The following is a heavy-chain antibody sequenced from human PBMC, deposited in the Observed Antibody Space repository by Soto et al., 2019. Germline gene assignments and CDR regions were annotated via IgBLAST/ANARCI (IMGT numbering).Heavy chain of an antibody. J-gene: IGHJ5*02. CDR2: ISARGGSS. V-gene: IGHV3-23*01. CDR3: XXXXXXXXASVDR. CDR1: GFSFNSYA. Sequence: EXQLLESGGGLVQPGGSLRLACAASGFSFNSYAMVWVXXAPGKGLEWVSVISARGGSSYFADSVKGRFTISRDNSKXXXXXXXXXXXXXXXXXXXXXXXXXXXXASVDRWGQGTLVLVSS.